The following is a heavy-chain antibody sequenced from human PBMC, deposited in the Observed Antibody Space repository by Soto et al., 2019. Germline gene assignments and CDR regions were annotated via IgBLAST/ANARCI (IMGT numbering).Heavy chain of an antibody. Sequence: EVQLVESGGGLVQPGGSLRLSCAASGFTFSSYAMSWVRQAPGKGLEWVSTISASGGSTYHSDSVKGRFTISRDNSKTTLYLQMNSLRDEDTAAYYCAKVMRGSGSYYSCGMDVWGQGTTVTVS. CDR1: GFTFSSYA. J-gene: IGHJ6*02. V-gene: IGHV3-23*04. CDR2: ISASGGST. D-gene: IGHD3-10*01. CDR3: AKVMRGSGSYYSCGMDV.